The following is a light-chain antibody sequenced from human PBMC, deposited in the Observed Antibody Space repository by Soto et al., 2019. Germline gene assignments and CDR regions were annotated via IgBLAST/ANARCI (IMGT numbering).Light chain of an antibody. J-gene: IGKJ4*01. Sequence: DIVMTQSPDSLAVSLGERATINCKSSQSVLYSSNNKNYLAWYQQKPGQPPKLLIYWASTRESGVPDRFSGSGSGTDFTLTIISLQAEDVAVYSCQQYYSTPLTFGGGTKVDIK. V-gene: IGKV4-1*01. CDR3: QQYYSTPLT. CDR1: QSVLYSSNNKNY. CDR2: WAS.